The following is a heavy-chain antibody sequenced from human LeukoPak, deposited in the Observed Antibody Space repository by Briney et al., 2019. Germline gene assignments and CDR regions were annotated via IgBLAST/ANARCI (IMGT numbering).Heavy chain of an antibody. CDR3: ARAIDYDTPTGY. V-gene: IGHV3-9*03. J-gene: IGHJ4*02. CDR1: GFTFDDYA. CDR2: ISWNSGNI. D-gene: IGHD3-22*01. Sequence: PGGSLRLSCAASGFTFDDYAMHWVRQAPGKGLEWVSGISWNSGNIGYADSVKGRFTISRDNAKNTLYLQMGSLRAEDMAVYYCARAIDYDTPTGYWGQGTLVTVSS.